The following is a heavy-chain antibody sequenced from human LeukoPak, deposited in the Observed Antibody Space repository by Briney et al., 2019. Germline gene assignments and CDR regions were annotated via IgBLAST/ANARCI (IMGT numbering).Heavy chain of an antibody. D-gene: IGHD3-3*01. CDR2: ITQEESER. Sequence: PGGSLRLSCVGSGLTFSNAWMSWIRQAPGKGLEWVAMITQEESERYYVDSVKGRFIISRDNVKSSLYLQMNSLRAEDTAVYYCARGGGDSWGQGTLVTVSS. CDR1: GLTFSNAW. V-gene: IGHV3-7*01. J-gene: IGHJ4*02. CDR3: ARGGGDS.